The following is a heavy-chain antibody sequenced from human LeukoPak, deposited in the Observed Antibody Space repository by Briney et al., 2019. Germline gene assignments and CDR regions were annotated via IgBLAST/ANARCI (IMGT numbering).Heavy chain of an antibody. D-gene: IGHD4-17*01. J-gene: IGHJ4*02. CDR1: AFTFSDYY. CDR2: INSSNSYT. Sequence: GGSLRLSCATSAFTFSDYYMSWIRQAPAKRPKRVSYINSSNSYTNYADSVKGRFTISRDNAKNSLYLQMNSLRAEDTAVYYCARANGDFDYWGQGTLVTVSS. V-gene: IGHV3-11*06. CDR3: ARANGDFDY.